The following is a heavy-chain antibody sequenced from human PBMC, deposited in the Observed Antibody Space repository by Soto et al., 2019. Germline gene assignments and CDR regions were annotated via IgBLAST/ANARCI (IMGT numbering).Heavy chain of an antibody. J-gene: IGHJ6*04. V-gene: IGHV5-51*01. CDR3: ARPRNSYYYGMGV. Sequence: ESKKVSSKGSGYRFTSYCIGWVRQMPGKGLEWMGIIYPGDSDTRYSPSFQGQVTISADKAISTPYLQWSSLKSSDTAMYYSARPRNSYYYGMGVWGKVTTVTVSS. CDR2: IYPGDSDT. CDR1: GYRFTSYC.